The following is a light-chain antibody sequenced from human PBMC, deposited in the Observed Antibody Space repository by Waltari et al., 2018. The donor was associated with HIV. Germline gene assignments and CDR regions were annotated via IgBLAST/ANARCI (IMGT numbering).Light chain of an antibody. J-gene: IGKJ4*01. V-gene: IGKV3-20*01. CDR2: GAS. CDR3: QQYYSSPPIT. CDR1: QSVSSSY. Sequence: EIVLTQSPGTLSLSPGERATLSCRASQSVSSSYLAWYQHKTGQAPRLLIYGASSRATGIPDRFSGSRSGTDFTLTISRLEPEDFAVYYCQQYYSSPPITFGGGTKVEIK.